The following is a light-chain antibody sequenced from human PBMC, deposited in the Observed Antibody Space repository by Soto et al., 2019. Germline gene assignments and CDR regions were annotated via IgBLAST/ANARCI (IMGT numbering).Light chain of an antibody. J-gene: IGKJ4*01. CDR2: DAS. CDR3: QQFSTWPLT. CDR1: KSVTRY. V-gene: IGKV3-11*01. Sequence: ELVLTQSPATLSLSPGERATLSCRTSKSVTRYLAWYQQKPGQAPRLLIHDASYRATGIPARFSGTGSGTDFTLTISSLEPEDFAVYYCQQFSTWPLTFGGGTKVDIK.